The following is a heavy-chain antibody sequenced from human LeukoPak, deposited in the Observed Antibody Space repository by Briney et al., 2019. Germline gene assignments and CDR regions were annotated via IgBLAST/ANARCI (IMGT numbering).Heavy chain of an antibody. CDR1: GFIFSNYG. Sequence: GGSLRLSCAASGFIFSNYGMHWVRQAPGKGLEWLALIWYEGQTKFYADSVKGRFTISRGNSGNTLFLHMTNLRVADTAVYYCAREWGRIAVAGGPGYWGQGALVTVSS. V-gene: IGHV3-33*01. CDR3: AREWGRIAVAGGPGY. J-gene: IGHJ4*02. CDR2: IWYEGQTK. D-gene: IGHD6-19*01.